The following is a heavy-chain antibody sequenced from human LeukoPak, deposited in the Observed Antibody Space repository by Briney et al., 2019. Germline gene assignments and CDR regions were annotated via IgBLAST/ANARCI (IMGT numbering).Heavy chain of an antibody. V-gene: IGHV3-11*01. CDR1: GFTFSDYY. D-gene: IGHD3-16*01. CDR2: ISSSGSTI. J-gene: IGHJ4*02. Sequence: PGGSLRLSCAASGFTFSDYYMSWIRQAPGKGLEWVSYISSSGSTIHYADSVKGRFTISRDNAKNSLYLQMNSLRAEDTAVYYCARRGSWGEPRPFDYWGQGSLVTVSS. CDR3: ARRGSWGEPRPFDY.